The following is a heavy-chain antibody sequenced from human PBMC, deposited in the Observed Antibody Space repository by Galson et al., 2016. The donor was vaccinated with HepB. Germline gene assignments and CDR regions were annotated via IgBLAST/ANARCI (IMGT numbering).Heavy chain of an antibody. J-gene: IGHJ4*02. CDR2: INHDGSEI. Sequence: SLRLSCAASGFTFSTYWISWVRQAPGKGLEWVADINHDGSEIYYVDSVKGRFNIARDNGRNSLFLQMNSLRAEDTAVYYCARDTGGGSFDYWGQGALVTVSS. CDR1: GFTFSTYW. V-gene: IGHV3-7*03. D-gene: IGHD3-16*01. CDR3: ARDTGGGSFDY.